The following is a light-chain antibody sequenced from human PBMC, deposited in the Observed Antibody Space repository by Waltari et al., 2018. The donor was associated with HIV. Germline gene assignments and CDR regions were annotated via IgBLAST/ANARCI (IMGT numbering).Light chain of an antibody. CDR3: QVWDSSSDHVV. Sequence: SYVLTQPPSVSVAPGQTARITCGGNKIGSKSVHWYQQKTGQAPVLVVYDDSDRPSGIPERFSGSNSGNTATLTISRVEAGDEADYYGQVWDSSSDHVVFGGGTKLTVL. CDR1: KIGSKS. V-gene: IGLV3-21*02. CDR2: DDS. J-gene: IGLJ2*01.